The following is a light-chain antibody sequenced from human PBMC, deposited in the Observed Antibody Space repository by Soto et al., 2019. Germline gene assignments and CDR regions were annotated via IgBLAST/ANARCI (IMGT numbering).Light chain of an antibody. J-gene: IGKJ1*01. CDR2: AAS. CDR1: QGISSY. Sequence: VIWMTQSPSLLSASTGDRVTISYRMRQGISSYLAWYQQKPGKAPELLIYAASTLQSGVPPRFSGSGSGTDFTLAISSLQPEDSATYYCLQDINYPWTFGQGTKVDIK. V-gene: IGKV1D-8*03. CDR3: LQDINYPWT.